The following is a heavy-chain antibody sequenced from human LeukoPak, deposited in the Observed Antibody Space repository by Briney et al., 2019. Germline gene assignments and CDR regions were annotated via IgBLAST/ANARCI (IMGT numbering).Heavy chain of an antibody. V-gene: IGHV3-23*01. CDR3: ARTYYYGSGRYFDY. CDR1: GFSFSIYG. D-gene: IGHD3-10*01. CDR2: ITGSGGTT. J-gene: IGHJ4*02. Sequence: GGSLRLSCAASGFSFSIYGMNWVRQAPGKGLEWVSGITGSGGTTYYADSVKGRATISRDNSKNTLYLQMNSLRAEDTAVYYCARTYYYGSGRYFDYWGQGTLVTVSS.